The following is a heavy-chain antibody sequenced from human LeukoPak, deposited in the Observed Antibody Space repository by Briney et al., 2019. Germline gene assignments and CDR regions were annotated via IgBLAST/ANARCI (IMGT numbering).Heavy chain of an antibody. V-gene: IGHV3-11*01. CDR2: ISGSSSGL. Sequence: GGSLRLSCAVSGFTFSDHYMSWIRQAPGKGLEWVSYISGSSSGLYSADSVRGRFTISRDNAKNSLYLQMKSLSAEDTAVYYCARGLRGATNAFDIWGQGTMVTVSS. J-gene: IGHJ3*02. CDR1: GFTFSDHY. D-gene: IGHD1-26*01. CDR3: ARGLRGATNAFDI.